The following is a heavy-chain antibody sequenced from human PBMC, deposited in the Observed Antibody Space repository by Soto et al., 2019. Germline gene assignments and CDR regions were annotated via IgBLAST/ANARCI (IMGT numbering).Heavy chain of an antibody. V-gene: IGHV3-23*01. CDR1: GFTFKDFA. Sequence: EVQLLESGGALVQPGGSLRLSCAASGFTFKDFARSWVRLAPGRGLEWVSGISGSGVSTYYAASVKGRFTISRDNSKITVYLQMNSLRDEDTAISYCARDRTFNFYYGMDVWGQGTTVTVSS. CDR3: ARDRTFNFYYGMDV. CDR2: ISGSGVST. J-gene: IGHJ6*02.